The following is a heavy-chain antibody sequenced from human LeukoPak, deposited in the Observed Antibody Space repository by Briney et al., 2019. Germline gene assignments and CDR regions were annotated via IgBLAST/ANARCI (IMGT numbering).Heavy chain of an antibody. CDR2: ISTTTYT. CDR1: GFTFSSYS. CDR3: ARGNYFDY. D-gene: IGHD3-10*01. Sequence: PGGSLRLSCAASGFTFSSYSMHWVPQAPGKGLEWVSSISTTTYTYYADSVKGRFTISRDNAKNSLYLLINSLRAEDTGAYYCARGNYFDYWGQGTLVTVSS. V-gene: IGHV3-21*01. J-gene: IGHJ4*02.